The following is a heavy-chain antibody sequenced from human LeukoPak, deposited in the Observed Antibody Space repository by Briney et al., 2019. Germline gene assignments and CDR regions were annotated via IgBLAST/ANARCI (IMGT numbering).Heavy chain of an antibody. CDR2: VSYTGRT. D-gene: IGHD3-22*01. CDR1: GGSLSGHY. J-gene: IGHJ3*01. Sequence: KPSETLSLTCTVSGGSLSGHYWSWIRQPPGKRLEWIGYVSYTGRTKYNPSLQSRVTISIDTSKSQFSLKLTSVTSADTAVYSCARLLDNDIGGDPDTFDVWGQGTTVIVSS. CDR3: ARLLDNDIGGDPDTFDV. V-gene: IGHV4-59*11.